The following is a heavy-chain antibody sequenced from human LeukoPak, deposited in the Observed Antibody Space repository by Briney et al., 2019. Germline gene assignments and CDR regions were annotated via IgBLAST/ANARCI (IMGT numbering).Heavy chain of an antibody. V-gene: IGHV3-9*01. CDR1: GFIFDDYA. J-gene: IGHJ2*01. Sequence: GGSLRLSCAASGFIFDDYAMHWVRQAPGKGLEWVSGISWNSGSLAYADSVKGRFTISRDNAKNSLYLQMNSLRTEDTALYYCARGLGGDQGYFDLWGRGTLATVSS. D-gene: IGHD3-10*01. CDR3: ARGLGGDQGYFDL. CDR2: ISWNSGSL.